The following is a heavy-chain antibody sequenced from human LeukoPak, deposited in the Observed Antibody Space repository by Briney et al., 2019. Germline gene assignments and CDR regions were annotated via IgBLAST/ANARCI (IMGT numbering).Heavy chain of an antibody. CDR3: ARDREYPYDSIGYYD. CDR2: IIPIFGTA. CDR1: GGTFSSYA. D-gene: IGHD3-22*01. V-gene: IGHV1-69*05. J-gene: IGHJ4*02. Sequence: SVKVSCKASGGTFSSYAISWVRQAPGQGLEWMGRIIPIFGTANYAQKFQGRVTITTDGSTSTAYMELSSLRSEDTAVYYCARDREYPYDSIGYYDWGQGTLVTVSS.